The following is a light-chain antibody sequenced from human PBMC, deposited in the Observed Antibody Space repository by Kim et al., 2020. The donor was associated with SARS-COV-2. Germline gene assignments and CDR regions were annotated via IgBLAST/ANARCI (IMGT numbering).Light chain of an antibody. Sequence: QSVLTQPASVSESPGQSITISCAGTSSDVGGYNYVSWYQQHPGKAPKLMIYDVSNRPSGVSNRFSGSKSGNTASLTISGLQAEDEADYYCSSYTSSSTNWVFGGGTQLTVL. J-gene: IGLJ3*02. V-gene: IGLV2-14*03. CDR3: SSYTSSSTNWV. CDR2: DVS. CDR1: SSDVGGYNY.